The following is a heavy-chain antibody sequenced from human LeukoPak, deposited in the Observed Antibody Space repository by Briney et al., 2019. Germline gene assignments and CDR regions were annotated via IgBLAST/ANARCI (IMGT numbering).Heavy chain of an antibody. V-gene: IGHV4-4*07. J-gene: IGHJ3*02. D-gene: IGHD2-21*02. CDR2: IYTRGST. Sequence: PSETLSLTCAVSGGSISSYYWSWIRQSAGKGLEWIGRIYTRGSTNYNPSLKSRVTMSVDTSKNQFSLKLSSVTAADTGVYYCVRLPGGDSSSVVAFDIWGQGTMVTVSS. CDR3: VRLPGGDSSSVVAFDI. CDR1: GGSISSYY.